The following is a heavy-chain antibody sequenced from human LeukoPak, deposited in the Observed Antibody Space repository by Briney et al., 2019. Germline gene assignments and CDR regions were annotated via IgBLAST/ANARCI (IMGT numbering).Heavy chain of an antibody. V-gene: IGHV3-74*01. CDR3: ARALAVTGTGGFDP. CDR1: GFTFNNYW. J-gene: IGHJ5*02. D-gene: IGHD6-19*01. CDR2: INTDGSST. Sequence: GGSLRLSCTASGFTFNNYWMHWVRQAPGKGPVWVSRINTDGSSTSYADSVKGRFTISRDNAKNTLYLQMNSLRAEDTAVYYRARALAVTGTGGFDPWGQGTLVTVSS.